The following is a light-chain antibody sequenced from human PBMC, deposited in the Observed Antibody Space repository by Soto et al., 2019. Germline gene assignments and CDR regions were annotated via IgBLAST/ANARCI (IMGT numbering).Light chain of an antibody. J-gene: IGKJ2*01. CDR1: QSISSW. CDR2: DAS. V-gene: IGKV1-39*01. CDR3: QQSYRTPYT. Sequence: DIQMTQSPSTLSASVGDRVTITCRASQSISSWLAWYQQRQGRAPKLLIYDASSLLSGVPSRFSGSGSGTDFTLTISSLQPEDFATYYCQQSYRTPYTFGQGTKLETK.